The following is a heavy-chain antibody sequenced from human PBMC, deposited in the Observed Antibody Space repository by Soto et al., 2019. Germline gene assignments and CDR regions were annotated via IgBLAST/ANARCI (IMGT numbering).Heavy chain of an antibody. V-gene: IGHV1-69*02. J-gene: IGHJ6*03. Sequence: SVKVSCKASGGTFSSYTISWVRQAPGQGLEWMGRIIPILGIANYAQKFQGRVTITADKSTSTAYMELSSLRSEDTAVYYCARGELELRPLSRYYYYYMDVWGKGTTVTSP. CDR3: ARGELELRPLSRYYYYYMDV. CDR2: IIPILGIA. CDR1: GGTFSSYT. D-gene: IGHD1-7*01.